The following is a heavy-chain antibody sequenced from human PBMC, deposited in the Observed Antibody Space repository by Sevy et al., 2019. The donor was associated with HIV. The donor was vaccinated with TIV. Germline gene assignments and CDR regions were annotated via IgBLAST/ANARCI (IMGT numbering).Heavy chain of an antibody. Sequence: GGSLRLSCSAFGFAFQTFGMHWVRQAPGKGPEWVAVISSDGINHNYADAVKGRFTISRDNSKNQVFLQMNSLRPNYTAVYFCTKESLRGTYIRGDFDHWGQGALVTVSS. CDR3: TKESLRGTYIRGDFDH. D-gene: IGHD3-10*02. CDR2: ISSDGINH. CDR1: GFAFQTFG. J-gene: IGHJ4*02. V-gene: IGHV3-33*03.